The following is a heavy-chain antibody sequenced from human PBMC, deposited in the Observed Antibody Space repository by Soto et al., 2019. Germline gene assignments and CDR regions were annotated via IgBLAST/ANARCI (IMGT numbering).Heavy chain of an antibody. J-gene: IGHJ4*02. CDR1: GFTFSDYP. CDR3: ATEIPSFDS. V-gene: IGHV3-48*02. D-gene: IGHD2-21*01. CDR2: IRTISSAI. Sequence: QLVESGGGLVQPGGSLRLSCAASGFTFSDYPMNWVRQAPGKGLEWVSSIRTISSAIYFADSVRGRFTISRDNARNSLYPQMTCLRDEDTVVYYCATEIPSFDSWGQGTLVTVSS.